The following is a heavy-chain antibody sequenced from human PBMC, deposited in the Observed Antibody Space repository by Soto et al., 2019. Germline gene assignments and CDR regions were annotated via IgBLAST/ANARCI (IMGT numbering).Heavy chain of an antibody. CDR1: GGTFGSYA. CDR3: ARPDIAVAGSDAFDI. V-gene: IGHV1-69*12. CDR2: IVPIFGTA. D-gene: IGHD6-19*01. J-gene: IGHJ3*02. Sequence: QVQLVQSGAEVKRPGFSVKVSSKATGGTFGSYAISWVRQAPGKGLEWMGGIVPIFGTANYAQKFQGRVTITADESTSTAYMELSSLRSEDTAVYYCARPDIAVAGSDAFDIWGQGTMVTVSS.